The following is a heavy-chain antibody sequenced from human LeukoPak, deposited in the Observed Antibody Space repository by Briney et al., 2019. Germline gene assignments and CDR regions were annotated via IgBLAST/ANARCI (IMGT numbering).Heavy chain of an antibody. CDR1: GYTFTGYY. D-gene: IGHD6-13*01. Sequence: ASVTVSCKASGYTFTGYYMHWVRQAPGQGLEWMGWINPNSGGTNYAQKFQGRVTMTRDTSITTAYMDLTSLTSDDTAVYYCARRLSTWSEGWFDPWGQGTLVTVSS. J-gene: IGHJ5*02. V-gene: IGHV1-2*02. CDR3: ARRLSTWSEGWFDP. CDR2: INPNSGGT.